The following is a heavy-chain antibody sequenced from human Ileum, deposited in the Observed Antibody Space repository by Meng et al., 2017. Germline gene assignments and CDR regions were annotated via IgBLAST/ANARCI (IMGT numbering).Heavy chain of an antibody. CDR3: AREIVVARGDALDV. CDR2: STHTGGFV. Sequence: GESLKISCVASGFVFSNYEMNWVRQAPGRGLEWISYSTHTGGFVLYADSVKGRFTMSRDNDKNTLFLQMNSLRADDTAIYYCAREIVVARGDALDVWGQGTMVTVSS. CDR1: GFVFSNYE. J-gene: IGHJ3*01. D-gene: IGHD1-26*01. V-gene: IGHV3-48*03.